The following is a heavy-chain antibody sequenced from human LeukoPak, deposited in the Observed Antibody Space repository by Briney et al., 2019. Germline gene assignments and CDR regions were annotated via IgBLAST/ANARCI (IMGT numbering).Heavy chain of an antibody. CDR2: ISGSGDST. CDR3: APPSQVGSERGY. D-gene: IGHD3-10*01. V-gene: IGHV3-23*01. J-gene: IGHJ4*02. Sequence: GGSLRLSCAASGFTFSSYGINWVRQAPGKGLEWVSAISGSGDSTYYADSVKGRFTISRDNSKNTLYLQMNGLRAEDTAVYYCAPPSQVGSERGYWGQGILVTVSS. CDR1: GFTFSSYG.